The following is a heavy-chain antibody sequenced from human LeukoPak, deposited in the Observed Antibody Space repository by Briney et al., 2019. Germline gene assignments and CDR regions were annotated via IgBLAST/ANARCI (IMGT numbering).Heavy chain of an antibody. Sequence: SETLSLTCNVSGGSISSTSYYWGWVRQPPGKGLEWIGTIYYSGTTYYDPSLKSRVTISVDTSMNQFSLRLSSVTAADTAVYYCARDFGPYCGGACFPFDYWGQGTLVTVSS. D-gene: IGHD2-21*02. CDR2: IYYSGTT. V-gene: IGHV4-39*07. J-gene: IGHJ4*02. CDR3: ARDFGPYCGGACFPFDY. CDR1: GGSISSTSYY.